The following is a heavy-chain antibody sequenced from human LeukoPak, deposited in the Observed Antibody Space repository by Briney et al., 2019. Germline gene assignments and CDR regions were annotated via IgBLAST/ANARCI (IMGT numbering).Heavy chain of an antibody. CDR1: GGSISSYY. Sequence: SETLSLTCTVSGGSISSYYWSWIRQPPGKGLEWIGYIYYSGNTNYNPSLKSRVTISVDTSKNQFSLKLSSVTAADTAVYYCARLLSEGNWENWFDPWGQGTLVTVSS. D-gene: IGHD7-27*01. V-gene: IGHV4-59*01. CDR3: ARLLSEGNWENWFDP. J-gene: IGHJ5*02. CDR2: IYYSGNT.